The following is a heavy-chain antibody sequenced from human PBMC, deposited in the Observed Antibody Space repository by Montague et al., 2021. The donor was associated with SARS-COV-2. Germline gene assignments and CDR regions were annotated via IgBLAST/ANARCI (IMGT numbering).Heavy chain of an antibody. V-gene: IGHV4-59*01. CDR2: IYNSGST. J-gene: IGHJ4*02. D-gene: IGHD1-14*01. Sequence: SETLSLTCTVSNGSINNYSRWWIRHPPPKGLEWMGHIYNSGSTDNNPPPRSRVTITMDTSRNQLSLKLKSVTTADTATYYCASDDDPDRPAGFDYWGQGILVTVSS. CDR1: NGSINNYS. CDR3: ASDDDPDRPAGFDY.